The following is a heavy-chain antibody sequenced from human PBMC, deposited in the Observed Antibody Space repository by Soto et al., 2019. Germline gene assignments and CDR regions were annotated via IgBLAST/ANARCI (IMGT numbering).Heavy chain of an antibody. V-gene: IGHV3-7*01. CDR1: GFTFSSYW. Sequence: GGSLRLSCAASGFTFSSYWMSWVRQAPGKGLEWVANIKQDGSEKYYVESVKGRFTISRDKAKNSLYLQMNSLRAEDTAVYYCARDAGEIMTTRGWFDPWGQGTLVTVSS. CDR3: ARDAGEIMTTRGWFDP. CDR2: IKQDGSEK. D-gene: IGHD4-17*01. J-gene: IGHJ5*02.